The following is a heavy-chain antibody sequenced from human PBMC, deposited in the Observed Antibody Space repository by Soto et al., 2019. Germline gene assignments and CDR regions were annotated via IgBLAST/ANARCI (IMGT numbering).Heavy chain of an antibody. D-gene: IGHD6-13*01. CDR2: ISAYNGNT. CDR1: GYTFTSYG. V-gene: IGHV1-18*04. J-gene: IGHJ6*02. Sequence: GASVKVSCKASGYTFTSYGISWVRQAPGQGLEWMGWISAYNGNTNYAQKLQGRVTMTTDTSTSTAYMELRSLRSDDTAVYYCARDLGSSWYPSYYYGTDVWGQGTTVTVSS. CDR3: ARDLGSSWYPSYYYGTDV.